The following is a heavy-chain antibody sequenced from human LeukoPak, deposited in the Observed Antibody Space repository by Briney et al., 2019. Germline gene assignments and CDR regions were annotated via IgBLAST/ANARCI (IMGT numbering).Heavy chain of an antibody. V-gene: IGHV3-23*01. CDR1: GFTFSSYA. CDR3: AKDVRITMIVVVMKNYYGMDV. J-gene: IGHJ6*02. D-gene: IGHD3-22*01. CDR2: ISGSGGST. Sequence: GGSLRLSCAASGFTFSSYAMSWVRQAPGKGLEWVSAISGSGGSTYYADSVKGRFTISRDNSKNTLYLQVNSLRAEDTAVYYCAKDVRITMIVVVMKNYYGMDVWGQGTTVTVSS.